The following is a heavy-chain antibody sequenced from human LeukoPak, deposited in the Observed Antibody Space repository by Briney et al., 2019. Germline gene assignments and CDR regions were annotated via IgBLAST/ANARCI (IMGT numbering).Heavy chain of an antibody. CDR3: VRDYYVFWSGRSGYYYYYMDV. Sequence: GGSLRLSCAASGFTFSSFAMHWVRQAPGKGLEWLAVISYDGSNDYYAGSLKGRFTMSRDNSRNTLYLQMNSLRAEDTAVYYCVRDYYVFWSGRSGYYYYYMDVWGKGTTVTVSS. J-gene: IGHJ6*03. D-gene: IGHD3-3*01. CDR2: ISYDGSND. V-gene: IGHV3-30-3*01. CDR1: GFTFSSFA.